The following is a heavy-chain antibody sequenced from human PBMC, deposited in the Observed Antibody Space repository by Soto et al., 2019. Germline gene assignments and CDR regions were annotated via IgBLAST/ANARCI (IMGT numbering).Heavy chain of an antibody. CDR1: GYTFTSYA. D-gene: IGHD3-10*01. CDR3: ARAILWFGELRNYYYGMDV. V-gene: IGHV1-3*01. CDR2: INAGNGNT. Sequence: ASVKVSCRASGYTFTSYAMYWVRQAPGQRLEWMGWINAGNGNTKYSQKFQGRVTITRDTSASTAYMELSSLRSEDTAVYYCARAILWFGELRNYYYGMDVWGQGTTVTVSS. J-gene: IGHJ6*02.